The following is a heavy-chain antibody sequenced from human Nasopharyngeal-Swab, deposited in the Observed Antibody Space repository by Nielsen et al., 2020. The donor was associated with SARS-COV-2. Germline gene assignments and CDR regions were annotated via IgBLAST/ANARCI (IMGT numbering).Heavy chain of an antibody. J-gene: IGHJ6*03. D-gene: IGHD2-2*01. Sequence: GGSLRLSCAASGFTFSSYAMSWVRQAPGQGLEWVSTISGSGGSTYYADSVKGRFTISRDNSKNTLYLKMTSLRAEDTAVYYCAKKGSCSSTSCYYYDYYYMDVWGKGTTVTVSS. V-gene: IGHV3-23*01. CDR3: AKKGSCSSTSCYYYDYYYMDV. CDR1: GFTFSSYA. CDR2: ISGSGGST.